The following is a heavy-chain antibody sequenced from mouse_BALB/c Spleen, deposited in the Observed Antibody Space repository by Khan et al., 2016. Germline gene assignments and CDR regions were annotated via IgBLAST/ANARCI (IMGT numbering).Heavy chain of an antibody. J-gene: IGHJ4*01. V-gene: IGHV1S81*02. CDR2: INPSNGGT. Sequence: QVQLQQSGAELVKPGASVKLSCKASGYTFTSYYMYWVKQRPGQGLEWIGEINPSNGGTNFNEKFKSKATLTVDKSSSTAYMQLSSLTSEDSAVYYCTRPLYRYVYAMDYWGQGTSVTVSS. CDR3: TRPLYRYVYAMDY. D-gene: IGHD2-3*01. CDR1: GYTFTSYY.